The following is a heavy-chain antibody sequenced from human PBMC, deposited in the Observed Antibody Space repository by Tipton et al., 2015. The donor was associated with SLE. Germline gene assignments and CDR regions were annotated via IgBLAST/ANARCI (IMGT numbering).Heavy chain of an antibody. J-gene: IGHJ3*02. CDR3: ARPQLELPDAFDI. CDR2: IYYSGST. D-gene: IGHD1-7*01. CDR1: GGSISSGDYY. V-gene: IGHV4-30-4*08. Sequence: TLSLTCTVSGGSISSGDYYWSWIRQPPGKGLEWIGYIYYSGSTYYNPSLKSRVTISVDTSKNQFSLKLSSVTAADTAVYYCARPQLELPDAFDIWGQGTMVTVSS.